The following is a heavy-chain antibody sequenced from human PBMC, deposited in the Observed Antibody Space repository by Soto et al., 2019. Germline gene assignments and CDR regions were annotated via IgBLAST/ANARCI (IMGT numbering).Heavy chain of an antibody. CDR1: GDPISSGGYF. CDR3: ARDRVRRDNKPYGMDV. Sequence: QVQLQESGPGLVQPSQTLSLTCTVSGDPISSGGYFWTWIRQHPGKGLEWIGNTYYTGPTYNNPSLKSRVSISVNTSKNQFSLKLTSVTAADTAIYYCARDRVRRDNKPYGMDVWGQGTTVTVSS. D-gene: IGHD2-21*01. V-gene: IGHV4-31*03. J-gene: IGHJ6*02. CDR2: TYYTGPT.